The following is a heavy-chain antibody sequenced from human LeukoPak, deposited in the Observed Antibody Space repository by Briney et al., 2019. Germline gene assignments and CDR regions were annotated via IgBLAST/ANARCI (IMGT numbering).Heavy chain of an antibody. D-gene: IGHD3-9*01. J-gene: IGHJ4*02. CDR2: ISWNSGSI. CDR1: VFTFDDYA. Sequence: GGSLRLSCAASVFTFDDYAMHWVRQAPGKGLEWVSGISWNSGSIGYADSVKGRFTISRDNAKNSLYLQMNSLRAEDTALYYCAKDEGRYFDWSPIMTWGQGTLVTVSS. V-gene: IGHV3-9*01. CDR3: AKDEGRYFDWSPIMT.